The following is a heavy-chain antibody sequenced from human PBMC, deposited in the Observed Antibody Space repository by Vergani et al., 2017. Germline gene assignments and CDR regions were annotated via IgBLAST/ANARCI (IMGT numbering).Heavy chain of an antibody. CDR2: IIPIFGTA. Sequence: QVQLVQSGAELKKPGASVSVSCKGSSHTFQTYGISWVRQAPGQGLEWMGGIIPIFGTANYAQKFQGRVTITADESTSTAYMELSSLRSEDTAVYYCARERSDYGGNSGHFDYWGQGTLVTVSS. J-gene: IGHJ4*02. D-gene: IGHD4-23*01. V-gene: IGHV1-69*13. CDR3: ARERSDYGGNSGHFDY. CDR1: SHTFQTYG.